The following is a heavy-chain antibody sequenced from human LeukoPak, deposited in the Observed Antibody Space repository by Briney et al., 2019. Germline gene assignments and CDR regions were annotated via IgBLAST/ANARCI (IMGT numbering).Heavy chain of an antibody. CDR1: GFPFSSYS. J-gene: IGHJ6*02. Sequence: SGGSLRLSCAASGFPFSSYSMTWVRQAPGKGLEWVASINHNGNVNYYVDSVKGRFTISRDHAKNSLYLQMSNLRAEDTAVYFCARGGGLDVWGQGATVTVSS. D-gene: IGHD3-16*01. CDR3: ARGGGLDV. V-gene: IGHV3-7*03. CDR2: INHNGNVN.